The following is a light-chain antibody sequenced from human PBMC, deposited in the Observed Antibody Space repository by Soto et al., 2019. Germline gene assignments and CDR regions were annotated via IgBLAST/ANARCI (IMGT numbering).Light chain of an antibody. CDR3: QQYDNLPLT. CDR2: DAY. V-gene: IGKV1-5*01. CDR1: QSVSGW. Sequence: LQMAQSASTLSASVLDTVTATYRTSQSVSGWLAWYQQKPGEAPKLLIYDAYNLETGVPSRFSGSGSGTDFTFTISSLQPEDIATYYCQQYDNLPLTFGGGTKVDI. J-gene: IGKJ4*01.